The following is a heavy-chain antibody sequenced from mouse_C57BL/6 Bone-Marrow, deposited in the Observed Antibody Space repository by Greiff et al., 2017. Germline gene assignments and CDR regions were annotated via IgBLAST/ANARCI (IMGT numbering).Heavy chain of an antibody. Sequence: QVQLQQSGAELVKPGASVKISCKASGYAFSSYWMNWVKQRPGKGLEWIGQIYPGDGDTNYNGKFKGKATLTADKSSSTAYMQLSSLTSEDSAVYFCARVGLWLRKAWFAYWGQGTLVTVSA. CDR2: IYPGDGDT. CDR3: ARVGLWLRKAWFAY. CDR1: GYAFSSYW. D-gene: IGHD2-2*01. J-gene: IGHJ3*01. V-gene: IGHV1-80*01.